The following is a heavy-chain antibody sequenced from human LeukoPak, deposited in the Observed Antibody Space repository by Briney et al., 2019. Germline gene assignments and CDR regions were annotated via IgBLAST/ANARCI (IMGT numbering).Heavy chain of an antibody. V-gene: IGHV3-23*01. CDR3: AKGGGPYHLPTDY. D-gene: IGHD2-2*01. CDR2: ITSAGNT. CDR1: GFTFSSYA. Sequence: GGSLRLSCAASGFTFSSYAMNWVRQAPGKGLEWVSAITSAGNTYYADSVKGRFTISRDSSKNTLYLQMNSLRYEDTAGYYCAKGGGPYHLPTDYWGQGTLVTVSS. J-gene: IGHJ4*02.